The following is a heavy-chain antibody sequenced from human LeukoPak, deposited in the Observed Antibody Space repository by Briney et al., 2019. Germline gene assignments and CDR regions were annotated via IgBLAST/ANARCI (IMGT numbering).Heavy chain of an antibody. D-gene: IGHD3-22*01. CDR3: AKDSSLNYYDSSAGTHSGFDY. CDR1: GFTFSSYA. CDR2: ISGSGGST. J-gene: IGHJ4*02. V-gene: IGHV3-23*01. Sequence: PGGSLRLSCAASGFTFSSYAMSWVRQAPGKGLEWVSAISGSGGSTYYADSVKGRFTISRDNSKNTLYLQMNSLRAEDTAVYYCAKDSSLNYYDSSAGTHSGFDYWGQGTLVTVSS.